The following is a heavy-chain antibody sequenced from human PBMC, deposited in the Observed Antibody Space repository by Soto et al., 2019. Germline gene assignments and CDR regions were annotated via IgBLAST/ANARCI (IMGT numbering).Heavy chain of an antibody. CDR2: ISAYNGNT. D-gene: IGHD5-12*01. J-gene: IGHJ6*02. V-gene: IGHV1-18*01. CDR1: GYTFTGYG. CDR3: ARTIVDIVATIFGMDV. Sequence: ASVKVSCKASGYTFTGYGISWVRQAPGQGLEWMGWISAYNGNTNYAQKLQGRVTMTTDTSTSTAYMELRSLRSDDTAVYYCARTIVDIVATIFGMDVWGQGTTVTVSS.